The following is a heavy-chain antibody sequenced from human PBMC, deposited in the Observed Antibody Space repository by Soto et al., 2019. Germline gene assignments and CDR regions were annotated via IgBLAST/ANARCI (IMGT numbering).Heavy chain of an antibody. V-gene: IGHV3-74*01. CDR3: ARPRYDVWSGVVDAFDI. D-gene: IGHD3-3*01. CDR1: GFTFSSYW. Sequence: EVQLLESGGGLVQPGGSLRLSCAASGFTFSSYWMHWVRQAPGKGLVWVSRINSDGSSTSYADSVNGRFTISRDNAKNTLYLQMNSLGAEDTAVYYCARPRYDVWSGVVDAFDIWGQGTMVTVSS. J-gene: IGHJ3*02. CDR2: INSDGSST.